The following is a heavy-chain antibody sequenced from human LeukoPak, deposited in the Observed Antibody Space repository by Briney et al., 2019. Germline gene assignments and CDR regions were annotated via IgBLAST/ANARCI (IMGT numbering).Heavy chain of an antibody. Sequence: KPSETLSLTCTVSGGSIGTYYWTWIRQPPGKALEWVGYVYFGDVTDYTPSLKSRASISLDTSKNQFSLRLSSVTAADTAIYYCATYDYGEEDAFDIWGQGTMVTVSS. D-gene: IGHD4-17*01. V-gene: IGHV4-4*09. CDR3: ATYDYGEEDAFDI. CDR1: GGSIGTYY. J-gene: IGHJ3*02. CDR2: VYFGDVT.